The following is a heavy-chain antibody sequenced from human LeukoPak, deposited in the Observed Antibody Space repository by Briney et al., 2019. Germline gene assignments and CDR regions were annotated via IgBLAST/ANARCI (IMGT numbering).Heavy chain of an antibody. J-gene: IGHJ6*02. CDR3: ARDWETLVVVVAAPDYGMDV. Sequence: GRSLRLSCAASGFTFSSYGMPWVRQAPGKGLGWVAVIWYNGSNKYYADSVKGRFTISRDNSKITLYLPMSSLRAEDTAVYYCARDWETLVVVVAAPDYGMDVWGQGTTVTVSS. CDR2: IWYNGSNK. V-gene: IGHV3-33*01. D-gene: IGHD2-15*01. CDR1: GFTFSSYG.